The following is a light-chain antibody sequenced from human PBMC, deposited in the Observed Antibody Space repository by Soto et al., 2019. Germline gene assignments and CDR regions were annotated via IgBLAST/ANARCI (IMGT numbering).Light chain of an antibody. CDR3: CSDAGRGNYVL. V-gene: IGLV2-23*02. CDR2: EVT. Sequence: QSVLTQPASVSGSPGQSITISCTGTNSDVGSYNLVSWYQQHPGKVPKLMISEVTKRPSGVSNRFSGSKSGNTASLTISGLQAEDEADYYCCSDAGRGNYVLFGGGTKLTVL. J-gene: IGLJ2*01. CDR1: NSDVGSYNL.